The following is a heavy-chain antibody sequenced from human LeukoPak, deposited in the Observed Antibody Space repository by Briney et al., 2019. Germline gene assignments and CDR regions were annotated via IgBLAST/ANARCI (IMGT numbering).Heavy chain of an antibody. V-gene: IGHV3-21*01. D-gene: IGHD6-13*01. CDR2: ISSSSSYI. J-gene: IGHJ4*02. CDR1: GLTFSSYG. Sequence: GGSLRLSCAASGLTFSSYGMHWVRQAPGKGLEWVSSISSSSSYIYYADSVKGRFTISRDNAKNSLYLQMNSLRAEDTAVYYCARGGIAAAPYWGQGTLVTVSS. CDR3: ARGGIAAAPY.